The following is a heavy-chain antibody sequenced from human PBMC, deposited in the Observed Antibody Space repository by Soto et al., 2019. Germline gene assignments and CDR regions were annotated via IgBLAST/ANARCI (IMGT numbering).Heavy chain of an antibody. Sequence: LGESLKISCEASGYSFTSYWITWVRQMPGKGLEWMGRIDPSDSYTNYSPSFQGHVTISADKSISTAYLQWDSLQTSDTAMYYCARQGVTADDSWGQGTLVTVSS. D-gene: IGHD2-2*01. CDR2: IDPSDSYT. CDR3: ARQGVTADDS. CDR1: GYSFTSYW. J-gene: IGHJ4*02. V-gene: IGHV5-10-1*01.